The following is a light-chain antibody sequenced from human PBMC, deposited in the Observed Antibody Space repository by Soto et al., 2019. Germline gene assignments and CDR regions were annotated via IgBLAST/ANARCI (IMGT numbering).Light chain of an antibody. CDR1: SSDVGAYNY. Sequence: QSVLTQPRSVSGSPGQSVTISCTGTSSDVGAYNYVSWYQQHPGKAPKLIIYDVTQRPSGVPDRFSGSKSGSTASLTISGLQGEDEGDYYCCSYAGTYIFVFGTGTKVTV. CDR3: CSYAGTYIFV. J-gene: IGLJ1*01. V-gene: IGLV2-11*01. CDR2: DVT.